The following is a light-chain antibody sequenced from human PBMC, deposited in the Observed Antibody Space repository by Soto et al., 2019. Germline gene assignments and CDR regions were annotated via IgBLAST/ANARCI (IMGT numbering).Light chain of an antibody. J-gene: IGLJ1*01. CDR3: SSYTSSSTRLYV. CDR1: SRDVGGYNY. V-gene: IGLV2-14*01. CDR2: EVS. Sequence: QSVMTQPASVSGSPGHSITISCTGTSRDVGGYNYVSWYQQHPGKAPKLMIYEVSNRPSGVSNRFSGSKSGNTASLTISGLQAEDEADYYCSSYTSSSTRLYVFGTGTKVTVL.